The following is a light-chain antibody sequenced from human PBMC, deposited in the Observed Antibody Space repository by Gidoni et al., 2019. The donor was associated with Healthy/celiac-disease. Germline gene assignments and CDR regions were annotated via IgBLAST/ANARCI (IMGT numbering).Light chain of an antibody. V-gene: IGLV2-14*01. CDR2: EVS. J-gene: IGLJ3*02. CDR3: SSYTSSSTWV. CDR1: SSDVGGYNY. Sequence: QSALTQPVSVSRSPGQSITISCTGTSSDVGGYNYVSWYQQHPGKAPKLMIYEVSNRPSGVSNRFSGSKSGNTASLTISGLQAEDEADYYCSSYTSSSTWVFGGGTKLTVL.